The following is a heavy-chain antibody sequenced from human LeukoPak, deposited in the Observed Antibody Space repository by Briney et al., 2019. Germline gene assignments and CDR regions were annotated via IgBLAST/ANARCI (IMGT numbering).Heavy chain of an antibody. CDR2: IYYSGTI. V-gene: IGHV4-39*01. D-gene: IGHD6-6*01. CDR1: GGSISSSSYH. CDR3: AVYSTSSGWFDP. Sequence: SETLSLTCTVSGGSISSSSYHWGWIRQPPGKGLEWVGNIYYSGTIYYNPSLKSRVTISVDTSKNQFSLKLSSVTAADTAVYYCAVYSTSSGWFDPWGQGTLVTVSP. J-gene: IGHJ5*02.